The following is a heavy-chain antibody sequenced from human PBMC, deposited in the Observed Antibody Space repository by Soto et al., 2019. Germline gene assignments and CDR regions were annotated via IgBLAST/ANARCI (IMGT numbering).Heavy chain of an antibody. V-gene: IGHV4-34*01. Sequence: SATLSLTCAVYGGSFSGYYWSWIRQPPGKGLEWIGEINHSGSTNYNPSLKSRVTISVDTSKNQFSLKLSSVTAADTAVYYCARGRGVRYYGSGSYYKAGMDVWGQGTTVT. CDR3: ARGRGVRYYGSGSYYKAGMDV. CDR2: INHSGST. J-gene: IGHJ6*02. D-gene: IGHD3-10*01. CDR1: GGSFSGYY.